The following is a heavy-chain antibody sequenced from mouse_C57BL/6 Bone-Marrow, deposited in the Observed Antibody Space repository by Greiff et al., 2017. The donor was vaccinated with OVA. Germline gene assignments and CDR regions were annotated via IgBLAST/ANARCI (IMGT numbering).Heavy chain of an antibody. CDR1: GYTFTSYW. V-gene: IGHV1-52*01. J-gene: IGHJ2*01. CDR3: ARSNWVHYFDY. CDR2: IDPSDSET. Sequence: QVQLQQPGAELVRPGSSVKLSCKASGYTFTSYWMHWVKQRPIQGLEWIGNIDPSDSETHYNQKFKDKATLTVDKSSSTAYMQLSSLTSEDSAFYYCARSNWVHYFDYWGQGTTLTVSS. D-gene: IGHD4-1*01.